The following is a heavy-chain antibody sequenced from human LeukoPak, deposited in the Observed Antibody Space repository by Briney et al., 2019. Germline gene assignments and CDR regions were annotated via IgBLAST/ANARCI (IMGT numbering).Heavy chain of an antibody. CDR1: GYTFTSYG. V-gene: IGHV1-18*01. Sequence: GASVTVSCKASGYTFTSYGISWVRQAPGQGLEWMGWISAYNGNTNYAQKLQGRVTMTTDTSTSTAYMELRSLRSDDTAVYYCARDPGDCSSTSCYMGSYYYYYGMDVWGQGTTVTVSS. CDR3: ARDPGDCSSTSCYMGSYYYYYGMDV. J-gene: IGHJ6*02. D-gene: IGHD2-2*02. CDR2: ISAYNGNT.